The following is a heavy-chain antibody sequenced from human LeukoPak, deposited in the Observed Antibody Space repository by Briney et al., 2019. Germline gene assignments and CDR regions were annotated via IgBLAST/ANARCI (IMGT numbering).Heavy chain of an antibody. Sequence: SETLSLTCTVSGYSISSGYYWGWIRQPPGKGLEWIGSTDYSGSTYYNPSLKSRVTISIDTSKNQFSLKLTSVTAADTALYYCARGNYDGYHYWGQGTLVTVSS. CDR3: ARGNYDGYHY. D-gene: IGHD3-10*01. CDR1: GYSISSGYY. J-gene: IGHJ4*02. V-gene: IGHV4-38-2*02. CDR2: TDYSGST.